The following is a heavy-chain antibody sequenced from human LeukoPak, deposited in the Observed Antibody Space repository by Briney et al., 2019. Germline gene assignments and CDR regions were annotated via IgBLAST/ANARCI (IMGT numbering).Heavy chain of an antibody. CDR2: ISGSGGST. D-gene: IGHD3-22*01. CDR1: GFTFSSYA. J-gene: IGHJ6*02. V-gene: IGHV3-23*01. Sequence: GGSLRLSCAASGFTFSSYAMSWVRQAPGKGLEWVSAISGSGGSTYYADSVKGRFTISGDNSKNTLYLQMNSLRAEDTAVYYCAKSVYYDSSGYYSYYYGMDVWGQGTTVTVSS. CDR3: AKSVYYDSSGYYSYYYGMDV.